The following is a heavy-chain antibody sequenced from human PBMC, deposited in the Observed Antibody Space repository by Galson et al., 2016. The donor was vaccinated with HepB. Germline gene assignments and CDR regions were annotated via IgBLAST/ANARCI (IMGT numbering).Heavy chain of an antibody. CDR2: IHDSGNT. CDR3: ARDEGFYNGMDV. CDR1: SDPVTSGTYY. Sequence: SETLSLTCTVSSDPVTSGTYYWSWVRQSPGKGLDWIGYIHDSGNTNYNPPINSRVTISRDTSKNQFFLELTSVTAADTAVYYCARDEGFYNGMDVWGQGTTVTVAS. V-gene: IGHV4-61*01. J-gene: IGHJ6*02. D-gene: IGHD2-2*02.